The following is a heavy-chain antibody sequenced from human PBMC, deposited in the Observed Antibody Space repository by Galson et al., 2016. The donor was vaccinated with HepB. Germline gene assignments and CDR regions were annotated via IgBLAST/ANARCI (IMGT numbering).Heavy chain of an antibody. CDR3: ARHTKIWYGELEH. J-gene: IGHJ1*01. CDR2: IFYSGSS. Sequence: SETLSLTCTVSGGSISSSSYYWGWIRQPPGKGLEWIGSIFYSGSSYYNPSLKSRITISVDTSRKEFSLKLKSVTAADTAVYYCARHTKIWYGELEHWSQGSLVTVSS. V-gene: IGHV4-39*01. D-gene: IGHD3-10*01. CDR1: GGSISSSSYY.